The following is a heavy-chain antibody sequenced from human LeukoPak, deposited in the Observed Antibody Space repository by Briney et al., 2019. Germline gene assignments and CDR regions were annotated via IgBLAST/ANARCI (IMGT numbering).Heavy chain of an antibody. V-gene: IGHV5-51*01. Sequence: GESLQISCKGSGYSFTSYWIGWVRQMPGKGLEWMGIIYPGDSDTRYSPSFQGQVTISADKSISTAYLQWSSLKASDTAMYYCARRYCSSTSCYWGYGYWGQGTLVTVSS. CDR1: GYSFTSYW. J-gene: IGHJ4*02. CDR2: IYPGDSDT. CDR3: ARRYCSSTSCYWGYGY. D-gene: IGHD2-2*01.